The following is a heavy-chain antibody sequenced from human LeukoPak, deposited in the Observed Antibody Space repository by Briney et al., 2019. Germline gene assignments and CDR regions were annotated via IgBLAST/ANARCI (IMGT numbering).Heavy chain of an antibody. CDR2: IYYSGST. CDR3: AKALSFRIVGATKSPFDI. Sequence: SETLSLTCTVSGGSISSYYWSWIRQPPGKGLEWIGYIYYSGSTNYNPSLKSRVTISVDTSKNQFSLKLSSVTAADTAVYYCAKALSFRIVGATKSPFDIWGRGTMVTVSS. J-gene: IGHJ3*02. V-gene: IGHV4-59*01. CDR1: GGSISSYY. D-gene: IGHD1-26*01.